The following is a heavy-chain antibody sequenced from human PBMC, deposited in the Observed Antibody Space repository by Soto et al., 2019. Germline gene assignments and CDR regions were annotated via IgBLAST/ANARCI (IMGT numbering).Heavy chain of an antibody. CDR1: GGSISSSSYY. Sequence: SETLSLTCTVSGGSISSSSYYWGCIRQPPGKGLEWIGSIYYSGSTYYNPSLKSRVTISVDTSKNQFSLKLSSVTAADTAVYYCARDSLLLWFGESTLWGQGTLVTVSS. J-gene: IGHJ4*02. V-gene: IGHV4-39*07. D-gene: IGHD3-10*01. CDR2: IYYSGST. CDR3: ARDSLLLWFGESTL.